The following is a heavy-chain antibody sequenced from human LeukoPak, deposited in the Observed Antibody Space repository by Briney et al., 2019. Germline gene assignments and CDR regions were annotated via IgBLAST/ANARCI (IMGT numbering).Heavy chain of an antibody. CDR1: GFTFSSYA. J-gene: IGHJ4*02. V-gene: IGHV3-23*01. Sequence: PGGSLRLSCAASGFTFSSYAMSWVRQAPGKGLEWVSAISGSGGSTYYADSVKGRFTISRDNSKNTLYLQMNSLRAEDTAVYYCAKDQHYDILTGYDYWGQGTLVNVSS. CDR3: AKDQHYDILTGYDY. D-gene: IGHD3-9*01. CDR2: ISGSGGST.